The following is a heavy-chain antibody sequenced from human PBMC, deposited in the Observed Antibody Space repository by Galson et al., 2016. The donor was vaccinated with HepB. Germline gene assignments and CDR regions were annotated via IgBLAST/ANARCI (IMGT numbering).Heavy chain of an antibody. Sequence: SLRLSCAASGFTFSSYAMSWVRQAPGKGLEWVSGISGSGGSTYYGDSVKGRFTISRDSSKNTLYLQMNSLRAEDTAVYYCAKDRGLHHWFFDLWGRGTPVTVSS. CDR3: AKDRGLHHWFFDL. CDR2: ISGSGGST. CDR1: GFTFSSYA. D-gene: IGHD2-15*01. V-gene: IGHV3-23*01. J-gene: IGHJ2*01.